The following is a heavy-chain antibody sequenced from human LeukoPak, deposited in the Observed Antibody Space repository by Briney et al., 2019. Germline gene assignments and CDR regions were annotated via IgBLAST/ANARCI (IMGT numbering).Heavy chain of an antibody. Sequence: GASVKVSCKASGYTFTSYYMHWVRQAPGQGLEWMGIINPSGGSTSYAQKFQGRVTMTRDTSTSTVYMELSSLRSEDTAVYYCASLQGYSNHQGTPTLFDLWGRGTLVTVSS. CDR3: ASLQGYSNHQGTPTLFDL. J-gene: IGHJ2*01. CDR2: INPSGGST. CDR1: GYTFTSYY. V-gene: IGHV1-46*01. D-gene: IGHD4-11*01.